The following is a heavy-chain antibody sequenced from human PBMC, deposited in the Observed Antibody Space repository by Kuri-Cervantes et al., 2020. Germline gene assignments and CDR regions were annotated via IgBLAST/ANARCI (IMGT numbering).Heavy chain of an antibody. Sequence: GGSLRLSCAASSFTFRNYWMSWVRQAPGRGLEWVANMNEDGGEKNYVESVKGRFTISRDNAKNSLYLQMDSLRAEDTAVYYCARGPFVVIDVWGQGTTVTVSS. V-gene: IGHV3-7*01. CDR1: SFTFRNYW. CDR3: ARGPFVVIDV. D-gene: IGHD2-21*01. J-gene: IGHJ6*02. CDR2: MNEDGGEK.